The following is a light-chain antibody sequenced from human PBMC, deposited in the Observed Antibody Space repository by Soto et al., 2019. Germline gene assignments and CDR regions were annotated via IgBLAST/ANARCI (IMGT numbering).Light chain of an antibody. V-gene: IGKV1-5*03. CDR1: QCISRW. J-gene: IGKJ1*01. Sequence: DIQMTQSPSTLSASVGDRVTITCRASQCISRWLAWYQQKPGKVPKLLIYKASNLESGVPSRFSGSGSGTEFSLTISSLQPDDFATYYYQEFNTWTFGQGTKVEIK. CDR3: QEFNTWT. CDR2: KAS.